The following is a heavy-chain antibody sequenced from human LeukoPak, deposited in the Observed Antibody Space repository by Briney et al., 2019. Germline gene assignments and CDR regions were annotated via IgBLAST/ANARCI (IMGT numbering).Heavy chain of an antibody. CDR2: VSYDGSNK. V-gene: IGHV3-30*18. CDR3: ANGITGTTPDGY. CDR1: GFTFSSYG. D-gene: IGHD1-7*01. J-gene: IGHJ4*02. Sequence: PGGSLRLSCAASGFTFSSYGMHWVRQAPGKGLEWVAVVSYDGSNKYYADSVKGRFTISRDNSKNTLYLQMNSLRAEDTAVYYCANGITGTTPDGYWGQGTLVTVSS.